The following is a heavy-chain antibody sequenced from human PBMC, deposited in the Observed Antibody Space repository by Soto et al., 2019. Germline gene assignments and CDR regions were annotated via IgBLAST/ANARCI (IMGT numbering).Heavy chain of an antibody. V-gene: IGHV1-18*01. CDR1: GYTFTSYG. Sequence: ASVKVSCKAFGYTFTSYGISWVRQAPGQGLEWMGWISAYNGNTNYAQKLQGRVIMTTDTSTSTAYMELRSLRSDDTAVYYCARLEARNYGSGSYYHEWYFDYWGQGTLVTVSS. J-gene: IGHJ4*02. CDR2: ISAYNGNT. CDR3: ARLEARNYGSGSYYHEWYFDY. D-gene: IGHD3-10*01.